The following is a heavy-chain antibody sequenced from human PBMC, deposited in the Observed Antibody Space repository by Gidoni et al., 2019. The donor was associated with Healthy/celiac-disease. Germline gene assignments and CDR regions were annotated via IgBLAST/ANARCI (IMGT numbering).Heavy chain of an antibody. D-gene: IGHD3-10*01. V-gene: IGHV3-74*01. CDR1: GFTFSSYW. J-gene: IGHJ3*02. Sequence: EVQLVESGGGLVQPGGSLRLSCSASGFTFSSYWMHWVRQAPGKGRVWVSRINSDGSSTSYADSVKGRFTISRDNAKNTLYLQMNSLRAEDTAVYYCARAPRRGPGGGAFDIWGQGTMVTVSS. CDR2: INSDGSST. CDR3: ARAPRRGPGGGAFDI.